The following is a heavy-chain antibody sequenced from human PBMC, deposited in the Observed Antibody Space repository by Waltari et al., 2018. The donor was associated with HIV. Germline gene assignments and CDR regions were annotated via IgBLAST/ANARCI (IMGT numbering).Heavy chain of an antibody. V-gene: IGHV3-9*01. CDR2: ITRNGGSK. Sequence: EVRLVQSGGGLVQPGRSLRLSCVANFLLEDYEWHWVRQVPGRGLGWISGITRNGGSKSYADAVRGRFTISRDNAQDSLYLQMSSLRVEDTAIYYCVNADGYYGGGGGAFAIWGQGTLVTVSS. CDR3: VNADGYYGGGGGAFAI. J-gene: IGHJ3*02. CDR1: FLLEDYE. D-gene: IGHD3-16*01.